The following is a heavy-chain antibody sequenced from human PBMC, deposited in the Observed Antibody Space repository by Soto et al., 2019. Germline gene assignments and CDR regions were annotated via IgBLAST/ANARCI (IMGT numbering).Heavy chain of an antibody. D-gene: IGHD5-12*01. CDR1: GFTLSSYG. CDR2: ISYDGSNK. V-gene: IGHV3-30*18. Sequence: GGSLRLSCAASGFTLSSYGMHWVRQAPGKGLEWVAVISYDGSNKYYADSVKGRFTISRVNSKNTLYLQMNSLRAEDTAVYYCAKGQRWLPLYYFDYWGQGTLVTVSS. CDR3: AKGQRWLPLYYFDY. J-gene: IGHJ4*02.